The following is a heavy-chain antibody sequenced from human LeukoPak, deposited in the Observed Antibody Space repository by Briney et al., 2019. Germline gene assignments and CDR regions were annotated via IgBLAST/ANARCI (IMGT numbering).Heavy chain of an antibody. J-gene: IGHJ6*02. CDR1: GFTVSSNY. D-gene: IGHD6-13*01. V-gene: IGHV3-53*01. CDR2: IYSGGST. CDR3: ARDRAAVNSFGMDV. Sequence: GGSLRLSCAASGFTVSSNYMSWVRQAPGKGLEWVSVIYSGGSTYYADSVKGRFTISRDNSKDTLYLQMSSLRAEDTAVYFCARDRAAVNSFGMDVWGQGTTVIVSS.